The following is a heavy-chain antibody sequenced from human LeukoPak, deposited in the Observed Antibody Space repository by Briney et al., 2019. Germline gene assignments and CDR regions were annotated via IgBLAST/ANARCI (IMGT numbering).Heavy chain of an antibody. CDR1: GFTFGDYS. CDR2: IRSRAYGVTT. J-gene: IGHJ4*02. V-gene: IGHV3-49*04. D-gene: IGHD7-27*01. Sequence: GGSLRLSCTGSGFTFGDYSMSWVRQAPGKGLEWVSFIRSRAYGVTTEYAASVKGRFTISRDDSKNIAYLQMNSLKTEDTAVYYCTRGGGELDYWGQGTLVTVSS. CDR3: TRGGGELDY.